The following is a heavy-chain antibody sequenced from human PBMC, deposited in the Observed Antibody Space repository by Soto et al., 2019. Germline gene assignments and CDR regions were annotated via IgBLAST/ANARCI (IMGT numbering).Heavy chain of an antibody. Sequence: PSETLSLTCAVSSGSISNTNLWSWVRQPPGKGLEWIGEIYHSGSTTYNPSLKSRVTISVDKSKNQFSLRLSSVTAADTAVYYCARLQPYYCESSGYFDSWGQGTLVTVSS. V-gene: IGHV4-4*02. J-gene: IGHJ4*02. CDR1: SGSISNTNL. CDR3: ARLQPYYCESSGYFDS. D-gene: IGHD3-22*01. CDR2: IYHSGST.